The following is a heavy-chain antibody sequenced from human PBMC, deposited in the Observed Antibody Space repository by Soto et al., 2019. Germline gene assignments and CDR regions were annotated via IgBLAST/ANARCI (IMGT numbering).Heavy chain of an antibody. V-gene: IGHV1-3*01. Sequence: ASEKFSCTSSGYTFTSYAMHWVRQAPGQRLEWMGWINAGNGNTKYSQKFQGRVTITRDTSASTAYMELSSLRSEDTAVYYCAREVSATSLGFNSGDPWGQGT. J-gene: IGHJ5*02. D-gene: IGHD1-1*01. CDR1: GYTFTSYA. CDR2: INAGNGNT. CDR3: AREVSATSLGFNSGDP.